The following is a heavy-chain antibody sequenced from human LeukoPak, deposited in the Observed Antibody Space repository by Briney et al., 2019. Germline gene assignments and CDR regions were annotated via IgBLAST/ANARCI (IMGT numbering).Heavy chain of an antibody. CDR3: ARDRGGYYGSGSYRRRPDAFDI. Sequence: ASVKVSCKASGYTFTSYDINWVRQATGQGLEWMGWMNPNSGNTGYAQKFQGRVTITADESTSTAYMELSSLRSEDTAVYYCARDRGGYYGSGSYRRRPDAFDIWGQGTMVTVSS. V-gene: IGHV1-8*01. CDR1: GYTFTSYD. D-gene: IGHD3-10*01. CDR2: MNPNSGNT. J-gene: IGHJ3*02.